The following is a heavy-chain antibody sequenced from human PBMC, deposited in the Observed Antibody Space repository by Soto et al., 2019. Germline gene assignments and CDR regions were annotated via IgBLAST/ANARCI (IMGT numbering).Heavy chain of an antibody. D-gene: IGHD1-1*01. V-gene: IGHV4-31*03. CDR2: VYYSGDT. J-gene: IGHJ4*02. Sequence: SETLSLTCSVSGVSISSPGNYWSWIRHLPGQGLEWIGHVYYSGDTHYNPSLKSRLTLLMDTSKSHFSLSLSSVTAADTAVYYCARGRSTYKFDCWGQGTQVTVSS. CDR3: ARGRSTYKFDC. CDR1: GVSISSPGNY.